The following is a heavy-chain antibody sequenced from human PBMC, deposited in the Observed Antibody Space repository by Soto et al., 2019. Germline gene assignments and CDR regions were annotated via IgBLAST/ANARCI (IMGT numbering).Heavy chain of an antibody. D-gene: IGHD3-9*01. CDR2: IWYDGSNK. CDR3: ARSGGRYFDWLLCHFDY. Sequence: PGGSLRLSCAASGFTFSSYGMHWVRQAPGKGLEWVAVIWYDGSNKYYADSVKGRFTISRDNSKNTLYLQVNSLRAEDTAVYYCARSGGRYFDWLLCHFDYWGQGTLVTVSS. V-gene: IGHV3-33*01. J-gene: IGHJ4*02. CDR1: GFTFSSYG.